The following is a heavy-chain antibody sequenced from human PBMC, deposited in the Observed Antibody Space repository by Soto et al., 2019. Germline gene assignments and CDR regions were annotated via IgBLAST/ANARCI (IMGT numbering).Heavy chain of an antibody. CDR1: GYTFIAYY. V-gene: IGHV1-2*02. CDR2: INPNSGAT. D-gene: IGHD4-17*01. J-gene: IGHJ4*02. CDR3: ARDDYGGNSGIPVDS. Sequence: VASVKVSCKASGYTFIAYYIHWVRQAPGQGLEWMGWINPNSGATNYAQKFQPRVTLTRDTSISTAYMELSRLTSDDTAVYYCARDDYGGNSGIPVDSWGQGTLGTVSS.